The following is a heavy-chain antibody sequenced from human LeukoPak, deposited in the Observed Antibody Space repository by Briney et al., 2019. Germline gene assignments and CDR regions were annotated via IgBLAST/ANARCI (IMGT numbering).Heavy chain of an antibody. Sequence: ASVKVSCKASGYIFTGYYIHWVRQAPGQGLEWMGWVNPNSGGTHCAQKFQGRVTMTRDTSINTVYMALNWLTSDDTAVYYCARGQQWLEAFDYWGLGTLVTVSS. J-gene: IGHJ4*02. CDR2: VNPNSGGT. D-gene: IGHD6-19*01. V-gene: IGHV1-2*02. CDR3: ARGQQWLEAFDY. CDR1: GYIFTGYY.